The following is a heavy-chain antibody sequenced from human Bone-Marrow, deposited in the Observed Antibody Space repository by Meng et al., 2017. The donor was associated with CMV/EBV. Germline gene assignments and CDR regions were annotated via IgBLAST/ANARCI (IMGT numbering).Heavy chain of an antibody. CDR2: ISPNAGGT. D-gene: IGHD3-22*01. V-gene: IGHV1-2*02. CDR1: GYTFTSYD. CDR3: ARTYYCNDAFDY. Sequence: QAQLVQAGAVVRTPGAAVKVSCKASGYTFTSYDINWVRQATGQGLEWMGWISPNAGGTNYVQKFQGRVTMTRDTSISTAYMELSRPRSDDTAVYYCARTYYCNDAFDYWGQGTLVTVSS. J-gene: IGHJ4*02.